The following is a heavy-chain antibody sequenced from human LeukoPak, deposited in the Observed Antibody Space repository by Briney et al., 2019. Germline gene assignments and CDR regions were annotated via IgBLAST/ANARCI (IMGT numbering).Heavy chain of an antibody. V-gene: IGHV1-2*02. J-gene: IGHJ6*04. CDR2: INPNSGGT. Sequence: GASLKVSCKASGYTFTGYYMHWVRQAPGQGLEWMGWINPNSGGTNYAQKFQGRVTMTRDTSISTAYMELSRLRSDDTAVYYTVRALTEGVWNTFEQVIFYNYYGMWVWGTGATVTASS. CDR1: GYTFTGYY. D-gene: IGHD3/OR15-3a*01. CDR3: VRALTEGVWNTFEQVIFYNYYGMWV.